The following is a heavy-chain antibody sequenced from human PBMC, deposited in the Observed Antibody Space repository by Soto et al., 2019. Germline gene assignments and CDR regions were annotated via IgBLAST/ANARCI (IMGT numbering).Heavy chain of an antibody. J-gene: IGHJ4*02. CDR3: ARDVVGYCRSSTCENSDY. CDR1: GFTFSSYG. D-gene: IGHD2-2*01. CDR2: IWYDGSKQ. Sequence: QVQLVESGGGVVQPGRSLRLSCVATGFTFSSYGMNWVRQAPGKGLEWVAVIWYDGSKQYYADSVKGRFSISRDNSKDTLYLQVNSLRAEDTAVYYCARDVVGYCRSSTCENSDYWCQGTLVTVSS. V-gene: IGHV3-33*01.